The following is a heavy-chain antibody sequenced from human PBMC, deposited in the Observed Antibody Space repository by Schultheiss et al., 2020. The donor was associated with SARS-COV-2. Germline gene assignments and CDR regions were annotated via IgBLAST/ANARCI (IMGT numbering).Heavy chain of an antibody. CDR2: IYTTGST. Sequence: SQTLSLTCTVSGGSISSGGYYWSWIRQPPGKGLEWIGRIYTTGSTNYNPSLKSRVTISVDTSKNQFSLKLSSVTAADTAVYYCARDRDYYDSSSYPLVWGQGTLVTVSS. CDR1: GGSISSGGYY. D-gene: IGHD3-22*01. J-gene: IGHJ4*02. CDR3: ARDRDYYDSSSYPLV. V-gene: IGHV4-61*02.